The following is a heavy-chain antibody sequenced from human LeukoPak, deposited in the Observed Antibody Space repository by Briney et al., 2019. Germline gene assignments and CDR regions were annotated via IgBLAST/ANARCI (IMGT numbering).Heavy chain of an antibody. Sequence: PGGSLRLSCAASGFTFSSYSMNWVRQAPGKGLEWVSSISSSSSYIYYADSVKGRFTISRDNSKNTLYLQMNSLRAEDTAVYYCALTMVRGVITGYYFDYWGQGTLVTVSS. CDR1: GFTFSSYS. D-gene: IGHD3-10*01. V-gene: IGHV3-21*01. CDR3: ALTMVRGVITGYYFDY. J-gene: IGHJ4*02. CDR2: ISSSSSYI.